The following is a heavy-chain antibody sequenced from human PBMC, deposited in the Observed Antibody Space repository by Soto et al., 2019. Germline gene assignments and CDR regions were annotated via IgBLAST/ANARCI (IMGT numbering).Heavy chain of an antibody. V-gene: IGHV3-23*01. CDR1: GFTFSSYA. D-gene: IGHD3-9*01. J-gene: IGHJ6*02. CDR2: ISGSGGST. CDR3: AKAPPQYYDILTGYRAYYGMDV. Sequence: PGGSLRLSCAASGFTFSSYAMSWVRQAPGKGLEWVSAISGSGGSTYYAGSVKGRFTISRDNSKNTLYLQMNSLRAEDTAVYYCAKAPPQYYDILTGYRAYYGMDVWGQGTTVTVSS.